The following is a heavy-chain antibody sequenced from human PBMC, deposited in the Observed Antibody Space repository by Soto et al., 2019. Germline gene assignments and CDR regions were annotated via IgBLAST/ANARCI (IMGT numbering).Heavy chain of an antibody. CDR3: ARRAPEGFDS. CDR1: GASISSSSYF. Sequence: QLQLQESGPGLAKPSETLSLNCTVSGASISSSSYFWAWIRRTPGKGLEWIASIDYRGTTYKHPSLMSRVTIYLDTSKNHLSLNLGSVTAADTSLDYGARRAPEGFDSWGQGTLVTVSS. J-gene: IGHJ5*01. CDR2: IDYRGTT. V-gene: IGHV4-39*02.